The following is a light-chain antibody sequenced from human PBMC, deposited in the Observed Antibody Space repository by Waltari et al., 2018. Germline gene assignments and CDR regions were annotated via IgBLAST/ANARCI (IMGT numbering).Light chain of an antibody. Sequence: QPVLTQPTSLSASPGASARFPCTLRSAFSVNTYMIYLYQQKAGSPPRYLLRYRSDSDKRQGSGVPSRFSGSKDASTNVGLLLISGLQSEDEADYYCAIWYSSTWVFGGGTKLTVL. CDR1: SAFSVNTYM. V-gene: IGLV5-39*01. J-gene: IGLJ3*02. CDR3: AIWYSSTWV. CDR2: YRSDSDK.